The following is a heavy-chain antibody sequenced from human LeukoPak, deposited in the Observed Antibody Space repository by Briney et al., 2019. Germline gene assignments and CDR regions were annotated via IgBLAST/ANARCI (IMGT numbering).Heavy chain of an antibody. Sequence: SETLSLTCTVSGGSISSYYWSWIRQPPGKGLEWIGYIYYSGSTNYNPSLKSRVTISVDTSKNQFSLKLSSVTAADTAVYYCVSSPEYSSSPVNNWFDPWGQGTLVTVSS. D-gene: IGHD6-6*01. CDR1: GGSISSYY. V-gene: IGHV4-59*08. J-gene: IGHJ5*02. CDR2: IYYSGST. CDR3: VSSPEYSSSPVNNWFDP.